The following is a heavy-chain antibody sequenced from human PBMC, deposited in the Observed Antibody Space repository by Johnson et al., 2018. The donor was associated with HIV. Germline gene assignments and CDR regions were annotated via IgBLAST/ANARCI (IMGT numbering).Heavy chain of an antibody. D-gene: IGHD1-7*01. CDR3: ARSATGTTADAFDI. Sequence: VQLVESGGGLVQPGGSLRLSCAASGFTFSSYVMHWARQAPGKGLEWVSGISWNSGSRDYADSVKGRFTISRDNAKNSLYLQMNSLLAEDTAVYYCARSATGTTADAFDIWGQGTMVTVSS. CDR2: ISWNSGSR. J-gene: IGHJ3*02. CDR1: GFTFSSYV. V-gene: IGHV3-9*01.